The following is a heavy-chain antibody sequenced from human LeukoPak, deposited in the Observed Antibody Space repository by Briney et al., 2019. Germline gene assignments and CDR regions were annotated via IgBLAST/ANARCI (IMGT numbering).Heavy chain of an antibody. CDR3: ARDKSSGWYKYFQH. CDR2: ISGSGGST. Sequence: GGSLRLSCAASGFTFSSYAMSWVRQAPGKGLEWVSAISGSGGSTYYADSVKGRFTISRDNAKNSLYLQMNSLRAEDTAVYYCARDKSSGWYKYFQHWGQGTLVTVSS. D-gene: IGHD6-19*01. V-gene: IGHV3-23*01. CDR1: GFTFSSYA. J-gene: IGHJ1*01.